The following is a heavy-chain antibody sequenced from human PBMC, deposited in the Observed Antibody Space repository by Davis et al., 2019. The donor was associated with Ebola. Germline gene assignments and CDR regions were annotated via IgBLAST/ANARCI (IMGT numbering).Heavy chain of an antibody. CDR1: GYTFTSYY. J-gene: IGHJ6*04. V-gene: IGHV1-46*01. Sequence: AASVKVSCKASGYTFTSYYIHWVRQAPGQGLEWMGIINASSGSTSYAQKFQGRVTMTRDTSTSTVYMELSSLRSEDTAVYYCARGGDTAMEYYYYYGMDVWGKGTTVTVSS. CDR3: ARGGDTAMEYYYYYGMDV. CDR2: INASSGST. D-gene: IGHD5-18*01.